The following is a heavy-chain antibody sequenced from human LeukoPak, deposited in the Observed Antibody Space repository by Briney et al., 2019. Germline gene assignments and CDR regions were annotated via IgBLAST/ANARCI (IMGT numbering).Heavy chain of an antibody. CDR2: ISDSGGST. Sequence: PGGSLRLSCATSGFTFSSYAMSWVRQAPGKGLEWVSAISDSGGSTYYADSVKGRFTISRDNSKNTLYLQMNSLRAEDTAVYYCVRGLSGVSSWYFDLWGRGTLVSVS. CDR1: GFTFSSYA. V-gene: IGHV3-23*01. J-gene: IGHJ2*01. D-gene: IGHD7-27*01. CDR3: VRGLSGVSSWYFDL.